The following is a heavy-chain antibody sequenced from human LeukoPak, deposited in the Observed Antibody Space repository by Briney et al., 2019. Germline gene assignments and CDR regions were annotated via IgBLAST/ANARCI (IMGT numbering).Heavy chain of an antibody. V-gene: IGHV3-30*04. CDR2: ISYDGSNK. CDR3: ARLGGRTNGVSN. D-gene: IGHD2-8*01. J-gene: IGHJ4*02. CDR1: GFTFSSYA. Sequence: QPGGSLRLSCAASGFTFSSYAMHWVRQAPGKGLEWVAVISYDGSNKYYADSVKGRFTISRDNSKNTLYLQMNSLRAEDTAVYYCARLGGRTNGVSNWGQGTLVTVSS.